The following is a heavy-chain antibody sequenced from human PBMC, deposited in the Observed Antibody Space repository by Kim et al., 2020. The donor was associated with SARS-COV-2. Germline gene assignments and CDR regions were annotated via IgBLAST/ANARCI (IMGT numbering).Heavy chain of an antibody. Sequence: GRFTISRDNSKNSLYLQMNSLRTEDTALYYCAKGTIDYDSSGYYQGYFQHWGQGTLVTVSS. V-gene: IGHV3-43*01. D-gene: IGHD3-22*01. J-gene: IGHJ1*01. CDR3: AKGTIDYDSSGYYQGYFQH.